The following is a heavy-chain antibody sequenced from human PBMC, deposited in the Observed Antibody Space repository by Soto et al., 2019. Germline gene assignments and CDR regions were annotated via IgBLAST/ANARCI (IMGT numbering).Heavy chain of an antibody. CDR3: ARGYCSGGSCYSGMDV. D-gene: IGHD2-15*01. CDR2: IYPGDSDT. J-gene: IGHJ6*04. Sequence: GESLKISGKGSGYSFTSYCIGWVRQMPWKGLEWMGIIYPGDSDTRYSPSFQGQVTISADKSISTAYLQWSSLKASDTAMYYCARGYCSGGSCYSGMDVWGKGTTVNV. V-gene: IGHV5-51*01. CDR1: GYSFTSYC.